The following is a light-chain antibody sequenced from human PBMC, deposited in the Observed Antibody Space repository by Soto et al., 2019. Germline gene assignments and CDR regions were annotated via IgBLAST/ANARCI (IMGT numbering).Light chain of an antibody. CDR3: QQYDNRPPRYT. V-gene: IGKV1-33*01. CDR2: DAS. J-gene: IGKJ2*01. Sequence: DLQMTQSPSSLSASVGDRVTITCQASHDISNYLNWYQQKPGKAPKLLIYDASNLETGVPSRFSGSGSRTDFTFTISSLQPEDFATYYCQQYDNRPPRYTFGRGTKLEI. CDR1: HDISNY.